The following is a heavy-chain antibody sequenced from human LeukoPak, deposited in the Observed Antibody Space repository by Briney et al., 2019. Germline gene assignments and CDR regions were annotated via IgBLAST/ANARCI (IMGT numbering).Heavy chain of an antibody. Sequence: SETLSLTCSVYGGSFSGYYWSWIRQPPGKGLEWIGEINHSGSTNYNPSLKSRVTISVDTSKTQFSLKLSSVTAADTAVYYCARVRGYRSYTDYWGQGTLVTVSS. V-gene: IGHV4-34*01. J-gene: IGHJ4*02. CDR1: GGSFSGYY. D-gene: IGHD1-26*01. CDR3: ARVRGYRSYTDY. CDR2: INHSGST.